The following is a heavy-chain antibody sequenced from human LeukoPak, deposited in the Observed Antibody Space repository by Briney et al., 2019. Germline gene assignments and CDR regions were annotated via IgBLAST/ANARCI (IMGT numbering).Heavy chain of an antibody. CDR3: TTEGDSSSWYWDY. Sequence: PGGSLRLSCAASGFTFSNAWMSWVRQAPGKGPEWVGRIKSKTDGGTTDYAAPVKGRFTISRDDSKNTLYLQMNSLKTEDTAVYYCTTEGDSSSWYWDYWGQGTLVTVSS. CDR1: GFTFSNAW. D-gene: IGHD6-13*01. J-gene: IGHJ4*02. CDR2: IKSKTDGGTT. V-gene: IGHV3-15*01.